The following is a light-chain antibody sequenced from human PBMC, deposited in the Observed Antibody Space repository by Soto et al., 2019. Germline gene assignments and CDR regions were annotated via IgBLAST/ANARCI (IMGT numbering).Light chain of an antibody. V-gene: IGKV3-20*01. CDR1: QSVSSSY. J-gene: IGKJ1*01. CDR3: QQYGSSPWA. CDR2: GAS. Sequence: EIVLTQSPGTLSLSPGERATLSCRASQSVSSSYLAWYQQKPGQAPRLLIYGASSRATGIPDRFSGSESGTDFTLTINRLEPEDFAVYYCQQYGSSPWAFGQGTKVEIQ.